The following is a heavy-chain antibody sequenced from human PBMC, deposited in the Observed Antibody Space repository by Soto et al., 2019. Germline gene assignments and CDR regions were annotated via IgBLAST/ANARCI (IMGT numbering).Heavy chain of an antibody. Sequence: GGSLRLSCAASGFTVSSNYMSWVRQAPGKGLEWVSVIYSGGSTYYADSVKGRFTISRDNSKNTLYLQMNSLRAEDTAVYYCAVGGVVMMHGMDVWGQGTTVTVSS. CDR3: AVGGVVMMHGMDV. D-gene: IGHD3-3*01. V-gene: IGHV3-53*01. J-gene: IGHJ6*02. CDR2: IYSGGST. CDR1: GFTVSSNY.